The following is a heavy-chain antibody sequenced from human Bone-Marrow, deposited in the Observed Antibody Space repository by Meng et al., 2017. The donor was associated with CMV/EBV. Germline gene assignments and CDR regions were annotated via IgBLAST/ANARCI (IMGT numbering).Heavy chain of an antibody. CDR1: GGSVSSGSYY. CDR3: ASSPLLLWFGEAWYFDL. V-gene: IGHV4-61*01. J-gene: IGHJ2*01. CDR2: NYYSGST. D-gene: IGHD3-10*01. Sequence: SETLSLTCTVSGGSVSSGSYYWSWIRQPPGKGLEWIGYNYYSGSTNYNPSLKSRVTISVDTSKNQFSLKLSSVTAADTAVYYCASSPLLLWFGEAWYFDLWGRGTLVTVSS.